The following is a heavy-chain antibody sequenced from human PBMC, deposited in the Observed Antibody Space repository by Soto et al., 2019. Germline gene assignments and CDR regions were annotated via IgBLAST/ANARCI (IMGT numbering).Heavy chain of an antibody. J-gene: IGHJ4*02. D-gene: IGHD6-13*01. V-gene: IGHV4-31*03. CDR1: GGSISSGGYY. CDR3: ASGGRVARTFIAAAVDY. Sequence: QVQLQESGPGLVKPSQTLSLTCTVSGGSISSGGYYWSWIRQHPGKGLEWIGYIYYSGSTYYNPSLKSRVTISVDASKNQFSLKRSSVTAADTAVYYCASGGRVARTFIAAAVDYWGQGTLVTVSS. CDR2: IYYSGST.